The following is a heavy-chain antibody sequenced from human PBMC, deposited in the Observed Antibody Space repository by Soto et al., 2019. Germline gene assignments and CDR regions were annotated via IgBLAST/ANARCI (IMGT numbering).Heavy chain of an antibody. D-gene: IGHD6-6*01. Sequence: SETLSLTCTVSGGSIISYYWSWIRQPPGKGLEWIGYIYYSGSTNYNPSLKSRVTISVDTSKNQFSLKLSSVTAADTAVYYCARGSVSSSPYIDYWGQGTLVSVSS. CDR2: IYYSGST. J-gene: IGHJ4*02. CDR3: ARGSVSSSPYIDY. CDR1: GGSIISYY. V-gene: IGHV4-59*01.